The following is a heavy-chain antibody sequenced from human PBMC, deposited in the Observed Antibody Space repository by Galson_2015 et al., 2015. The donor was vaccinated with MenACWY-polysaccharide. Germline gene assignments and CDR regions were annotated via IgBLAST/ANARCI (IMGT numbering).Heavy chain of an antibody. CDR3: ARIYYYTSGNSCFDL. V-gene: IGHV2-5*02. CDR2: IYWDDDK. CDR1: GFSLSTSGAG. D-gene: IGHD3-10*01. Sequence: PALVKPTQTLTLTCTISGFSLSTSGAGVGWIRQPPGKALECLAVIYWDDDKRYSPSLKNRLTIIKDTSKNQVVLTMANMDPVDTATYYCARIYYYTSGNSCFDLWGQGTLVTVSS. J-gene: IGHJ4*02.